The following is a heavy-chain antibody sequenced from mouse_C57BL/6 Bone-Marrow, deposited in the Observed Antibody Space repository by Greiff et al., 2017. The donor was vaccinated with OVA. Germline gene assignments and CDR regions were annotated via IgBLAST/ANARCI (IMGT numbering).Heavy chain of an antibody. Sequence: VKLMESGPELVKPGASVKLSCKASGYTFTSYDINWVKQRPGQGLEWIGWIYPRDGSTKYNEKFKGKATLTVDTSSSTAYMELHSLTSEDSAVYFCARDGNYYFDYWGQGTTLTVSS. CDR3: ARDGNYYFDY. CDR2: IYPRDGST. CDR1: GYTFTSYD. D-gene: IGHD2-1*01. J-gene: IGHJ2*01. V-gene: IGHV1-85*01.